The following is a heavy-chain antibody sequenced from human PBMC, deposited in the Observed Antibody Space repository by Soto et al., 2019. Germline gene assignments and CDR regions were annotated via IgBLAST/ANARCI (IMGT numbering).Heavy chain of an antibody. CDR1: GGTFSSYA. D-gene: IGHD3-3*01. V-gene: IGHV1-46*01. CDR3: ARDWVTIFGVVIGELDY. CDR2: INTSGGST. J-gene: IGHJ4*02. Sequence: GASMKVSCKASGGTFSSYAISWVRQAPGQGLEWKGKINTSGGSTSYAQKFQGRVTMTRDTSTSTVYMELSSLRSDDTAVYYCARDWVTIFGVVIGELDYWGQGTLVTVSS.